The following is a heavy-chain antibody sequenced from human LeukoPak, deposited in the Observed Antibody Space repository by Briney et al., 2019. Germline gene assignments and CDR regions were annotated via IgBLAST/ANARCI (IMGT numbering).Heavy chain of an antibody. CDR2: IYYSGST. CDR1: GGSISSYY. CDR3: ARGSGASGIYGMDV. D-gene: IGHD3-10*01. Sequence: SETLSLTCTVSGGSISSYYWSWIRQPRGKGLEWIGYIYYSGSTNYNPSLKSRVTISVDTSKNQFSLKLSSVTAADTAVYYCARGSGASGIYGMDVWGQGTTITVSS. V-gene: IGHV4-59*01. J-gene: IGHJ6*02.